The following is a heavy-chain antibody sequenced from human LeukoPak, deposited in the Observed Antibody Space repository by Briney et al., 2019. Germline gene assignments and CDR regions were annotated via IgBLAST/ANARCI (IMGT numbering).Heavy chain of an antibody. D-gene: IGHD6-13*01. CDR3: ATIAGTGWNYFDY. Sequence: GASVKVSCKVSGYTLTELSMHWVRQAPGKGLEWMGGLDPEDGETIYAQKFQGRVTMTEDTSTDTAYMELSSLRSEDTAVYYCATIAGTGWNYFDYWGQGTLVTVSS. V-gene: IGHV1-24*01. J-gene: IGHJ4*02. CDR2: LDPEDGET. CDR1: GYTLTELS.